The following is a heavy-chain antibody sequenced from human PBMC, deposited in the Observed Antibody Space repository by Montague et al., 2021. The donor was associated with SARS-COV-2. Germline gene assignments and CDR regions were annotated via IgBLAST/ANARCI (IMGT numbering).Heavy chain of an antibody. CDR3: ARVAGGYYHDSSAYFDY. CDR1: GGSFSGYY. CDR2: INQSGST. J-gene: IGHJ4*02. D-gene: IGHD3-22*01. Sequence: SETLSLTCAVYGGSFSGYYWSWIRQPLGKGLEWIGEINQSGSTXXXPSXXXQVTLSVDTSKKQFSLKLSSLTAADTAVYYCARVAGGYYHDSSAYFDYWGQGSLVTVSS. V-gene: IGHV4-34*01.